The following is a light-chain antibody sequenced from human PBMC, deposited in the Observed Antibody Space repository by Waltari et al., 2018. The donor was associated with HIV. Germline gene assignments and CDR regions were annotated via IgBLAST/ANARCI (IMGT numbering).Light chain of an antibody. V-gene: IGKV1-39*01. Sequence: IQMTQSPSSLSASVGDRVTITCRASQSISSYLNWYQHKPGKAPKLLIYAASSLQSGGPSRFSGSGSGTDFTLTISSLQPEDFATYYGQQSYNTPPWTFGQGTKVAFK. CDR2: AAS. CDR3: QQSYNTPPWT. J-gene: IGKJ1*01. CDR1: QSISSY.